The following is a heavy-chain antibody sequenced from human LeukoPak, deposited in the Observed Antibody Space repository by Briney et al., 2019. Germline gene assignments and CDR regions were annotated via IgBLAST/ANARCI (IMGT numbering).Heavy chain of an antibody. CDR3: ATVTSGLTYFDY. CDR2: IKQDGSEK. V-gene: IGHV3-7*03. D-gene: IGHD3-10*01. J-gene: IGHJ4*02. Sequence: GGSLRLSCAASGFDFSNYWMYWVRQAPGKGLEWVANIKQDGSEKYYVDSVRGRFTISRDNAKNSLYLQMNSLRAEDTAVYYCATVTSGLTYFDYWGQGTLVTVSS. CDR1: GFDFSNYW.